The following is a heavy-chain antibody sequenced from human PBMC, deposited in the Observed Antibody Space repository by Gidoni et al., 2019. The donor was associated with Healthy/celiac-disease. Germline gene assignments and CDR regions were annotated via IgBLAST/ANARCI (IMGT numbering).Heavy chain of an antibody. D-gene: IGHD3-10*01. Sequence: EVQLVQSGAEVKKPGESLRISCKGSGYSFTSYWISWVRQMPGKGLDWMGRIDPGDSYTNYSPSFQGHVTISADKSISTAYLQWSSLKASDTAMYYCARPDHGRGEKGYYYGMDVWGQGTTVTVSS. V-gene: IGHV5-10-1*03. CDR1: GYSFTSYW. CDR2: IDPGDSYT. J-gene: IGHJ6*02. CDR3: ARPDHGRGEKGYYYGMDV.